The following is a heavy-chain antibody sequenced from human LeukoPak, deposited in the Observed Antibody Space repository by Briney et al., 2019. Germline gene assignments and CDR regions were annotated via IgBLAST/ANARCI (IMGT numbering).Heavy chain of an antibody. Sequence: GGSLRLSCAASGFTFSDSWMSWVRQAPGKGLEWVANMNQDGSEKDYVDSVKGRFTISRDNARKSLHLQMGSLRAEGTAVYYCATYTHWVAGDVWGQGTTVTVSS. CDR1: GFTFSDSW. D-gene: IGHD3-16*01. J-gene: IGHJ6*02. CDR2: MNQDGSEK. CDR3: ATYTHWVAGDV. V-gene: IGHV3-7*01.